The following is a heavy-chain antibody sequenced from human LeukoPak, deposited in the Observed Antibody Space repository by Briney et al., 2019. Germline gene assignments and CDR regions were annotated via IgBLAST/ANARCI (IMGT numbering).Heavy chain of an antibody. CDR3: ARACSGGSCYLAAFDI. Sequence: GGSLRLSCVASGFTLSSYAMSWVRQAPGKGLEWVSAVSANGGSTYYAVSVRGRFTISRDKSKTTLYLQMNSLRADDKAMYYCARACSGGSCYLAAFDIWGQGTKVTVSS. J-gene: IGHJ3*02. CDR1: GFTLSSYA. CDR2: VSANGGST. V-gene: IGHV3-23*01. D-gene: IGHD2-15*01.